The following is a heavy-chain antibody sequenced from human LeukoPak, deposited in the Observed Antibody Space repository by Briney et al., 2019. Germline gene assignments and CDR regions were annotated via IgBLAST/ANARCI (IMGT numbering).Heavy chain of an antibody. CDR2: ISSDGSST. J-gene: IGHJ3*02. D-gene: IGHD2-15*01. Sequence: GGSLRLSCAASGFTFSSYWMHWVRQAPGKGLVWVSLISSDGSSTSYADSVKGRFTISRDNAKNTLYLHMNSLRAEDTAVFYCARGATDAFDIWGQGTMVTVSS. V-gene: IGHV3-74*01. CDR3: ARGATDAFDI. CDR1: GFTFSSYW.